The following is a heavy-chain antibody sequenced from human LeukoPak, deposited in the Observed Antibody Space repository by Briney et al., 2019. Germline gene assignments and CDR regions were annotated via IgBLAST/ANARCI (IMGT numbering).Heavy chain of an antibody. J-gene: IGHJ4*02. CDR1: VGSISISSSY. Sequence: SETLSLTRTLSVGSISISSSYCGSIRQPPGKGLELIRTIFYSGTTYYNPSLKSRVTISVDTSKNQFSLNLSSVTAADTALYYCARLPRATIGATNYFDFWGQGTLVTVSS. CDR2: IFYSGTT. D-gene: IGHD5-24*01. CDR3: ARLPRATIGATNYFDF. V-gene: IGHV4-39*01.